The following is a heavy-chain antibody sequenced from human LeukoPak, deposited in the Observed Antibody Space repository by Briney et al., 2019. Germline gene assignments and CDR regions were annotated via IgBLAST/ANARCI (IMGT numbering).Heavy chain of an antibody. CDR1: GYTFTSYG. CDR3: ARDPPGGYCSSTSCTNWFDP. J-gene: IGHJ5*02. CDR2: ISAYNGNT. D-gene: IGHD2-2*01. V-gene: IGHV1-18*01. Sequence: ASVKVSCKASGYTFTSYGISWVRQAPGQGLEWMGWISAYNGNTNYAQKLQGRVTMTTGTSTSTAYMELRSLRSDDTAVYYCARDPPGGYCSSTSCTNWFDPWGQGTLVTVSS.